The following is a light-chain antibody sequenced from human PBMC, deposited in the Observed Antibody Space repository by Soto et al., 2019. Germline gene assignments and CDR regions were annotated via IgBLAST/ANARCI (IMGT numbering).Light chain of an antibody. CDR1: QSVSSN. CDR2: GAS. Sequence: EIVMTQSPATLSVSPGERATLSFRASQSVSSNLAWYQQKPGQAPRLLIYGASTRATGIPARFSGSGSGTEFTLTISSLQSEAFAVYYCQQYNNWPPWTFGQGTKVEIK. CDR3: QQYNNWPPWT. V-gene: IGKV3-15*01. J-gene: IGKJ1*01.